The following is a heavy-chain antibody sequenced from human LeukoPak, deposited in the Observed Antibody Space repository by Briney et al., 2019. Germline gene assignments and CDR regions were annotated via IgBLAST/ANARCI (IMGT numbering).Heavy chain of an antibody. V-gene: IGHV3-30*01. CDR3: ARGAYCSSTSCYRPSDY. Sequence: PGGSLRLSCAASGFTFSSYAMHWVRQAPGKGLEWVAVISYDGSNKYYADSVKGRFTISRDNSKNTLYLQMNSLRAEDTAVYYCARGAYCSSTSCYRPSDYWGQGTLVTVSS. J-gene: IGHJ4*02. CDR1: GFTFSSYA. CDR2: ISYDGSNK. D-gene: IGHD2-2*02.